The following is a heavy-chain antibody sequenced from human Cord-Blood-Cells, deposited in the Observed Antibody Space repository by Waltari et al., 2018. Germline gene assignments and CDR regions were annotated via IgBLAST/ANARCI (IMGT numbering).Heavy chain of an antibody. CDR2: INHRGST. CDR3: ASGGAYYDILTGYYY. V-gene: IGHV4-34*01. Sequence: QVQLQQWGAGLLKPSETLSLTCAVYGGSFSGYYWSWIRQPPGKGLEWIGEINHRGSTNDNPSLKSRVTISVDTSKNQFSLKLSSVTAADTAVYYCASGGAYYDILTGYYYWGQGTLVTVSS. CDR1: GGSFSGYY. J-gene: IGHJ4*02. D-gene: IGHD3-9*01.